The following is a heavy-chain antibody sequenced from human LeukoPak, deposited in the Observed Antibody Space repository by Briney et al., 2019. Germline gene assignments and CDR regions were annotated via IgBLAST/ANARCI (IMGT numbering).Heavy chain of an antibody. CDR1: GFTFSSYS. Sequence: GGSLRLSCAASGFTFSSYSMNWVRQAPGKGLEWVSYISSSSSTIYYADSVKGRFTISRDNAKNSLYLQMNSLRAEDTAVYYCARWTSCGGDCHILDYWGQGILVTVSS. V-gene: IGHV3-48*04. CDR3: ARWTSCGGDCHILDY. J-gene: IGHJ4*02. CDR2: ISSSSSTI. D-gene: IGHD2-21*02.